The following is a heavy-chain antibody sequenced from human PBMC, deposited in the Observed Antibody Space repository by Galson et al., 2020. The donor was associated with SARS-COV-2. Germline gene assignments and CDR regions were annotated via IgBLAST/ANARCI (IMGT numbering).Heavy chain of an antibody. D-gene: IGHD3-16*02. V-gene: IGHV4-34*01. Sequence: SETLSLTCAVYGGSFSGYYWSWIRQPPGKGLEWIGEINHSGSTNYNPSLKSRVTISVDTSKNQFSLKLSSVTAADTAVYYCARRMGAGNYIWGSYRYTSTAGKGDYFDYWGQGTLVTVSS. J-gene: IGHJ4*02. CDR3: ARRMGAGNYIWGSYRYTSTAGKGDYFDY. CDR1: GGSFSGYY. CDR2: INHSGST.